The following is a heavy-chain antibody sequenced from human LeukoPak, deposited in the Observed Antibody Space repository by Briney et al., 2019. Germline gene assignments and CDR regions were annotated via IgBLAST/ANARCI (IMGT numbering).Heavy chain of an antibody. Sequence: PGRSLRLSRAASGFTFDNYAMHWVRQAPGKGLEWVSGISWNSGSIGYADSVKGRFTISRDNAKNSLYLQMNSLRAEDTALYYCAKDVHLILFDILTGYYGFGLDYWGQGTLVTVSS. J-gene: IGHJ4*02. CDR2: ISWNSGSI. D-gene: IGHD3-9*01. CDR1: GFTFDNYA. CDR3: AKDVHLILFDILTGYYGFGLDY. V-gene: IGHV3-9*01.